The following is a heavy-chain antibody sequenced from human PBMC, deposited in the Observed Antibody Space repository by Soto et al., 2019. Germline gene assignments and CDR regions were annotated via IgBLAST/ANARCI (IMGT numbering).Heavy chain of an antibody. CDR3: ARGAYYDSSRSFDP. CDR2: IIPIFGTA. Sequence: QVQLVQSGAEVKKPGSSVKVSCKASGGTFSSYAISWVRQAPGQGLEWMGGIIPIFGTANYAQKFQGRVTITADESTRTAYMEVRSLRSEDTAVYYCARGAYYDSSRSFDPWGQGTLVTVSS. J-gene: IGHJ5*02. V-gene: IGHV1-69*12. CDR1: GGTFSSYA. D-gene: IGHD3-22*01.